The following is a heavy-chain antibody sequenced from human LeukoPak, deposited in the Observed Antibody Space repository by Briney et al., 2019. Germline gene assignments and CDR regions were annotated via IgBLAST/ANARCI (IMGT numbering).Heavy chain of an antibody. CDR3: AREEGYGDYEDFDY. J-gene: IGHJ4*02. CDR2: IIPILGIA. CDR1: GGTFSSYA. V-gene: IGHV1-69*04. Sequence: SVKVSCKASGGTFSSYAISWVRQAPGQGLEWMGRIIPILGIANYAQKFQGRVTITADKSTSTAYMELSSLRSEDTAVYYCAREEGYGDYEDFDYWGQGTLVTVSS. D-gene: IGHD4-17*01.